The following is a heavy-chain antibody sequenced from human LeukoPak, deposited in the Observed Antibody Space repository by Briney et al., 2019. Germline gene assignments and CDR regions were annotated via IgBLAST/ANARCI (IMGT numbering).Heavy chain of an antibody. D-gene: IGHD3-16*01. CDR1: GGSISSGSYY. J-gene: IGHJ6*03. Sequence: PSETLSLTCTVSGGSISSGSYYWSWIRQPAGKGLEWIGRIYTSGSTNYNPSLKSRVTISVDTSKNQFSLKLSSVTAADTAVYYCARVPWGDYMDVWGKGTTVTISS. V-gene: IGHV4-61*02. CDR3: ARVPWGDYMDV. CDR2: IYTSGST.